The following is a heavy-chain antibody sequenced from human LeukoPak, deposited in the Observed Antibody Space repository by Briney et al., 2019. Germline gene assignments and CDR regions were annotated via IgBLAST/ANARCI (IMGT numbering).Heavy chain of an antibody. Sequence: SETLSLTCTVSGGSISSSSYYWGWIRQPPGKGLEWIGSIYYSGSTYYNPSLKSRVTISVDTSKNQFSLKLSSVTAADTAVYYCARHQDITGKVLRYFDWLYPPPPGYYYYGMDVWGQGTTVTVSS. V-gene: IGHV4-39*01. CDR3: ARHQDITGKVLRYFDWLYPPPPGYYYYGMDV. CDR2: IYYSGST. J-gene: IGHJ6*02. CDR1: GGSISSSSYY. D-gene: IGHD3-9*01.